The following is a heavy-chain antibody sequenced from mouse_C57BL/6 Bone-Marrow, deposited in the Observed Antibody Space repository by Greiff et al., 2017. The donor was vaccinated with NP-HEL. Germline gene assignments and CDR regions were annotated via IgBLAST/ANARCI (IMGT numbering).Heavy chain of an antibody. V-gene: IGHV14-4*01. D-gene: IGHD3-2*02. CDR3: TTGTAQAYV. CDR1: GFNIKDDY. CDR2: IDPENGDP. Sequence: EVKLQQSGAELVRPGASVKLSCTASGFNIKDDYMHWVKQRPEQGLEWIGWIDPENGDPEYASKFQGKATITADTTTNTAYLQRSSLTSEDTAVYYCTTGTAQAYVWGTGTTVTVSS. J-gene: IGHJ1*03.